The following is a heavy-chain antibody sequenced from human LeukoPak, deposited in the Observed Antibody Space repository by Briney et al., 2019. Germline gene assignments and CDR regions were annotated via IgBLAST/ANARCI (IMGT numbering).Heavy chain of an antibody. J-gene: IGHJ5*02. CDR3: ARDRASIVVVAATLYNWFDP. CDR2: IIPILGIA. V-gene: IGHV1-69*04. Sequence: SVKVSCKASGGTFSSYAISWVRQAPGQGLEWMGRIIPILGIANYAQKFQGRVTITADKSTSTAYMELSSLRSEDTAVYYCARDRASIVVVAATLYNWFDPGGQGTLVTVSS. CDR1: GGTFSSYA. D-gene: IGHD2-15*01.